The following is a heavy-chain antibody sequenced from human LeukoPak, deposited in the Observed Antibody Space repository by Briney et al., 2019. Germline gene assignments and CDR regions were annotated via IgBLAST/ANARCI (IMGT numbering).Heavy chain of an antibody. CDR1: DGSINSYY. CDR3: ARGRSNYYGMDV. V-gene: IGHV4-59*01. CDR2: IYYNGNT. D-gene: IGHD1-26*01. Sequence: SETLSLTCSVSDGSINSYYWNWIRRPPGKGLEWIGYIYYNGNTNYSPSLKSRVTMSVDTSKNLFSLKVSSVTTADTAVYYCARGRSNYYGMDVWGQGTTVTVSS. J-gene: IGHJ6*02.